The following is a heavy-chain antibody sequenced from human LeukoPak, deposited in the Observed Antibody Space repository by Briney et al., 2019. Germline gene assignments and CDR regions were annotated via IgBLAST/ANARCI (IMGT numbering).Heavy chain of an antibody. D-gene: IGHD2-2*01. V-gene: IGHV3-23*01. CDR1: GLTLSNYG. CDR2: LSGSAGGT. J-gene: IGHJ4*02. Sequence: GGSLRLSCAVSGLTLSNYGMSWVRQAPGKGLEWVAGLSGSAGGTNYADPVKGRFTISRDNAKNTLYLQMSSLRAEDTAVYYCAKVPTEVVPAAMFDYWGQGTLVTVSS. CDR3: AKVPTEVVPAAMFDY.